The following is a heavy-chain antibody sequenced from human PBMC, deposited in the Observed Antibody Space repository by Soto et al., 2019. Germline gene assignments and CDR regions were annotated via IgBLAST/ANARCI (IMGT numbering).Heavy chain of an antibody. V-gene: IGHV3-30*18. J-gene: IGHJ6*02. D-gene: IGHD6-19*01. Sequence: GGSLRLSCAASGFTFSSYGMHWVRQAPGKGLEWVAVISYDGRNKYYADSVKGRFTISRDNSKSTLYLQMSSLRPEDTAVYYCVKDGSSGWPYYYGMDVWGQGTTVTVSS. CDR2: ISYDGRNK. CDR1: GFTFSSYG. CDR3: VKDGSSGWPYYYGMDV.